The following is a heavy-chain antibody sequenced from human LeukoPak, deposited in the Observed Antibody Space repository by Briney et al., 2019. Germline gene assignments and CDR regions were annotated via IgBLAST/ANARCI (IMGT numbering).Heavy chain of an antibody. D-gene: IGHD1/OR15-1a*01. CDR3: AKINNNDDY. CDR2: ISPDGNIE. J-gene: IGHJ4*02. V-gene: IGHV3-30*18. Sequence: GGSLRLSCAASGFTFTTFGMHWVRQAPGKGLEWVAAISPDGNIEYYTDSVKGRFTISRDNSKNMIYLQMNSLRGEDSAVYYCAKINNNDDYWGQGTLVTVSS. CDR1: GFTFTTFG.